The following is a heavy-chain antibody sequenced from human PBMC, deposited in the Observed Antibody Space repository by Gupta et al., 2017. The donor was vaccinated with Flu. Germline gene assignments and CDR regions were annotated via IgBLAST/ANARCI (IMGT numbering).Heavy chain of an antibody. CDR1: GFTFSGYA. V-gene: IGHV3-23*01. J-gene: IGHJ4*02. CDR3: AKSQESRYSSNWYAFDY. Sequence: EVQLLESGGGLVQPGGSLRLSCAASGFTFSGYAMSWVRQAPGKGLEWVSTITGTGGSTYYADSAKGRFTISRDNSRTTLFLQVNSLRADDTGVYYCAKSQESRYSSNWYAFDYWGQGTLVTVSS. CDR2: ITGTGGST. D-gene: IGHD6-13*01.